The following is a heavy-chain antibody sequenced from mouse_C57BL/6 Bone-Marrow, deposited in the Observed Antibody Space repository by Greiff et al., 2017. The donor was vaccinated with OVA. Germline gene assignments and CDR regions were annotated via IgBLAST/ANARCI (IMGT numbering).Heavy chain of an antibody. V-gene: IGHV1-81*01. CDR2: IYPRSGNT. CDR1: GYTFTSYG. D-gene: IGHD1-1*01. CDR3: ARSSRGVYFDY. Sequence: VQLQQSGAELARPGASVKLSCKASGYTFTSYGISWVKQRTGQGLEWIGEIYPRSGNTYYNEKCKGKATLTADKSSSTAYMELRSLTSEDSAVYFCARSSRGVYFDYWGQGTTLTVSS. J-gene: IGHJ2*01.